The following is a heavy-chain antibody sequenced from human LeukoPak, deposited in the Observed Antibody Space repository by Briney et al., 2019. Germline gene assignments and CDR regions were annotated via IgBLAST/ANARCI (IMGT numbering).Heavy chain of an antibody. CDR3: ARRAALGSHFDY. V-gene: IGHV4-34*01. CDR1: GGSFSGYY. D-gene: IGHD3-16*01. J-gene: IGHJ4*02. CDR2: INHSGST. Sequence: PSETLSLTCAVYGGSFSGYYWSWIRQPPGKGLEWIGEINHSGSTNYNPSLKSRVTISVDTSKNQFSLKLSSVTAADTAVYYCARRAALGSHFDYWGQGTLVTVSS.